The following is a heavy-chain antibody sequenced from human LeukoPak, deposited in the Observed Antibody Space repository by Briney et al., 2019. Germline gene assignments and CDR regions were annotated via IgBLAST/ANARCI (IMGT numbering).Heavy chain of an antibody. D-gene: IGHD5-12*01. V-gene: IGHV3-11*03. CDR1: GFTFSDYY. J-gene: IGHJ4*02. CDR2: ISPDSSYA. Sequence: GGSLRLSCAGSGFTFSDYYMTWIRQAPGKGLEWVSYISPDSSYANYADSVKGRFTISRDNSKNTLYLQMNSLRAEDTAVYYCARGGATIGWDYFDYWGQGTLVTVSS. CDR3: ARGGATIGWDYFDY.